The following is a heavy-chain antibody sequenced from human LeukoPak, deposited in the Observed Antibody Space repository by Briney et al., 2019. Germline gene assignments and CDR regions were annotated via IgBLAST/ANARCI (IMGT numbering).Heavy chain of an antibody. V-gene: IGHV3-23*01. CDR3: AKGEYSSSWYAEYFQH. Sequence: GGSLRLSCAASGFTFSSYAMSWVRQAPGKGLEWVSGISASGGGTYYADSVKGRFTVSRDNSKNTLYLQMNSLRAEDTAVYYCAKGEYSSSWYAEYFQHWGQGTLVTVSS. D-gene: IGHD6-13*01. J-gene: IGHJ1*01. CDR1: GFTFSSYA. CDR2: ISASGGGT.